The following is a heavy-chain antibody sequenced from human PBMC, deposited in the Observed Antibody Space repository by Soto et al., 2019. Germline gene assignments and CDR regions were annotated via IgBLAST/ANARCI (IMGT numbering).Heavy chain of an antibody. D-gene: IGHD3-16*01. CDR2: INPAGTIT. Sequence: MQMVESGGGSVQPGGSLRLSCAASGFPFSHYWMHWVRQTPGKGLVLVSPINPAGTITNYADSVEGRFTISRDNADSALFLQMNSLSAEDTAIYYCTSDTFGLRDTWGQGTLVTVSS. J-gene: IGHJ5*02. CDR3: TSDTFGLRDT. V-gene: IGHV3-74*01. CDR1: GFPFSHYW.